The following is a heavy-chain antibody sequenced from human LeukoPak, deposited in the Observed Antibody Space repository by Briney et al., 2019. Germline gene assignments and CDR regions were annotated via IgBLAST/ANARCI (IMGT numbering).Heavy chain of an antibody. V-gene: IGHV3-30*02. D-gene: IGHD6-19*01. CDR3: AKDLTLYGSGWYVIDN. CDR1: GFSFSDYA. Sequence: GGSLRLSCAASGFSFSDYAMHWVRQAPGKGLEWVAFITYDGSSKFYANSVKGRLTISRDNYKNTLFLQMNSLRNEDTAFYFCAKDLTLYGSGWYVIDNWGQGTLVTVSS. J-gene: IGHJ4*02. CDR2: ITYDGSSK.